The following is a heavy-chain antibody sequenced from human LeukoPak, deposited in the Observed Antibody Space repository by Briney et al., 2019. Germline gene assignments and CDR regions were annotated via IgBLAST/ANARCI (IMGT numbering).Heavy chain of an antibody. V-gene: IGHV3-23*01. CDR3: ASQPGIAAAGTGVT. Sequence: GGSLRLSCAASGFTFSSYAMSWVRQAPGKGLEWVSAISGSGGSTYYADSVKGRFTISRENAKNSLYLQMNSLRAEDTAVYYCASQPGIAAAGTGVTWGQGTLVTVSS. CDR1: GFTFSSYA. CDR2: ISGSGGST. D-gene: IGHD6-13*01. J-gene: IGHJ5*02.